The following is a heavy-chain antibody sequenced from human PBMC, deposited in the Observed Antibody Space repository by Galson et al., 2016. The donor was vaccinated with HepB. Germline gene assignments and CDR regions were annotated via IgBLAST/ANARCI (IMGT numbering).Heavy chain of an antibody. J-gene: IGHJ5*01. D-gene: IGHD6-13*01. CDR3: VRAGRQQLMRGFFDF. CDR1: RASITDDY. Sequence: ETLSLTCAVSRASITDDYWGWIRQSPGKGLEWIGEINHSGATNYNPSLKSRVSLAVDTPKNHLSLRLSSLTAADTAVYYCVRAGRQQLMRGFFDFWGQGGLVTVSS. CDR2: INHSGAT. V-gene: IGHV4-34*01.